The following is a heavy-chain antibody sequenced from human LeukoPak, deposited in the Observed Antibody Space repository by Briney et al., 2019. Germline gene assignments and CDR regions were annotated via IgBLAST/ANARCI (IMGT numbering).Heavy chain of an antibody. CDR2: ISGSGGST. V-gene: IGHV3-23*01. J-gene: IGHJ6*03. CDR1: GFTFSSYG. D-gene: IGHD4-23*01. Sequence: PGGSLRLSCAASGFTFSSYGMSWVRQAPGKGLEWVSAISGSGGSTYYADSVKGRFTISRDNSKNTLYLQMNSLRAEDTAVYYCAKGMGYGGNYYYYYMDVWAKGPRSPSP. CDR3: AKGMGYGGNYYYYYMDV.